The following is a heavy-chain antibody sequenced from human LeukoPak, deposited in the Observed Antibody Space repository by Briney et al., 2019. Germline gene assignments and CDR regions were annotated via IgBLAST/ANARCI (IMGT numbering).Heavy chain of an antibody. J-gene: IGHJ5*02. V-gene: IGHV3-33*01. CDR3: AILEGIVVVVAGTGFDP. CDR1: GFTFSSYG. D-gene: IGHD2-15*01. CDR2: IWYEGSNR. Sequence: PGRSLRLSCAASGFTFSSYGMHWVRQAPGKGLEWVAVIWYEGSNRYYADSVKGRFTISRDNSKNTLYLQMNSLKAEDTAVYYCAILEGIVVVVAGTGFDPWGQGTLVTVSS.